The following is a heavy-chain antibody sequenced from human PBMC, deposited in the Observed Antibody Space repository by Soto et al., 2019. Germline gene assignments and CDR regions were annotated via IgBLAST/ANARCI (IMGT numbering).Heavy chain of an antibody. CDR3: ARWLQLYYFDY. D-gene: IGHD5-12*01. Sequence: RRIRQPPGKGLEWIGEINHSGSTNYNPSLKSRVTISVDTSKNQFSLKLSSVTAADTAVYYCARWLQLYYFDYWGQGTLVTVSS. V-gene: IGHV4-34*01. CDR2: INHSGST. J-gene: IGHJ4*02.